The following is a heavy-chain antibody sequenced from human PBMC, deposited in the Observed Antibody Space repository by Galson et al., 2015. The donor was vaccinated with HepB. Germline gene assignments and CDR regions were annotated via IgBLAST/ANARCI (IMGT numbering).Heavy chain of an antibody. V-gene: IGHV1-69*13. CDR1: GGTFSSYA. CDR2: IIPIFGTA. CDR3: ARKNILTGPLGFGAFDV. J-gene: IGHJ3*01. D-gene: IGHD3-9*01. Sequence: SVKVSCKASGGTFSSYAISWVRQAPGQGLEWMGGIIPIFGTANYAQKFQGRVTITADESTSTAYMELSSLRSEDTAVYYCARKNILTGPLGFGAFDVWGQGTMVTVSS.